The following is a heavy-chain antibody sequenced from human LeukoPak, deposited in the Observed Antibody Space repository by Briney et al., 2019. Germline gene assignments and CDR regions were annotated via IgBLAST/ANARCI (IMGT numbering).Heavy chain of an antibody. CDR3: AKGNWNQDAFDI. D-gene: IGHD1-1*01. V-gene: IGHV3-30*18. CDR2: ISYDGSNK. CDR1: GFTFSSYG. Sequence: PGRSLRLSCAASGFTFSSYGMHWVRQAPGKGLEWVAVISYDGSNKYYADSVKGRFTISRDNSKNTLYLQMNSLRAEDTAVYYCAKGNWNQDAFDIWGQGTMVTVSS. J-gene: IGHJ3*02.